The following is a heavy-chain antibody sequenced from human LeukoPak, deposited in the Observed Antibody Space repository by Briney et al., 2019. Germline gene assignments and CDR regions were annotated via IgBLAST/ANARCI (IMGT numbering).Heavy chain of an antibody. Sequence: SETLSLTCAVSGGFIIISGYYWAWIRQPPGKGLEWIGSVFYNGDTYYNPSLRSRVTISVDTSKNQFSLTLNSVTAADTAVYYCARDSMRIQTGTTPWGQGTLVTVPS. CDR1: GGFIIISGYY. CDR2: VFYNGDT. CDR3: ARDSMRIQTGTTP. V-gene: IGHV4-39*07. J-gene: IGHJ5*02. D-gene: IGHD1-1*01.